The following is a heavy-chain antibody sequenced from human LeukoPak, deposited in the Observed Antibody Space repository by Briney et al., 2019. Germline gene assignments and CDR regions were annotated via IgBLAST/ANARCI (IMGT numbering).Heavy chain of an antibody. J-gene: IGHJ1*01. Sequence: AASVKVSCKASGYTFTGYYMHWVRQAPGQGLEWMGWINPNSGGTNYAQKFQGRVTMTRDTSISTAYMELSRLRSDDAAVYYCARRRYYYDSSGYFQHWGQGTLVTVSS. D-gene: IGHD3-22*01. CDR1: GYTFTGYY. V-gene: IGHV1-2*02. CDR3: ARRRYYYDSSGYFQH. CDR2: INPNSGGT.